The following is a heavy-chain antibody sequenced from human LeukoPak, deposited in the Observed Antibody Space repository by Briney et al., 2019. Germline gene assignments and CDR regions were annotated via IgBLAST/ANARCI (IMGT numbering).Heavy chain of an antibody. CDR1: GVPISSYY. D-gene: IGHD3-22*01. J-gene: IGHJ4*02. Sequence: SETLSLTCTVSGVPISSYYWSWIRQPPGKGLEWVGYIYYSGSTNYNPSLKSRVTMSLDTSKNQFSLKLNSVTAADTAVYYCARQGQGYYDSSGHTAGGWGQGTLVTVSS. CDR2: IYYSGST. V-gene: IGHV4-59*01. CDR3: ARQGQGYYDSSGHTAGG.